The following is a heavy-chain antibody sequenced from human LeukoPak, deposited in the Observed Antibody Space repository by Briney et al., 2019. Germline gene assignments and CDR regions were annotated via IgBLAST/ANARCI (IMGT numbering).Heavy chain of an antibody. CDR3: GYYYDSSRGFDL. CDR2: INWNGAWT. D-gene: IGHD3-22*01. Sequence: PGGSLRLSCAASGFKFDDYGMSWVRQAPGKGLEWVCDINWNGAWTGYADSVKGRFTISRDNAKNSLYLQMNSLRAEDTALYCAGYYYDSSRGFDLWGQGTLVTVSA. J-gene: IGHJ5*02. V-gene: IGHV3-20*01. CDR1: GFKFDDYG.